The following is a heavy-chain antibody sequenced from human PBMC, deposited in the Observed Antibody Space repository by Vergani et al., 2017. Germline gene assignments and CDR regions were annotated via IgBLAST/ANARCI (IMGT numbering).Heavy chain of an antibody. Sequence: QVQLQQWGAGLLKPSETLSLTCAVYGGSFSGYYWSWIRQPPGKGLEWVGNIYYSGSTNYNPSLKSRVTISIDTSKNQFSLKLSSVTAADTAVYYCARGYCSSTSCLPDYWGQGTLVTVSS. V-gene: IGHV4-34*11. CDR2: IYYSGST. D-gene: IGHD2-2*01. J-gene: IGHJ4*02. CDR3: ARGYCSSTSCLPDY. CDR1: GGSFSGYY.